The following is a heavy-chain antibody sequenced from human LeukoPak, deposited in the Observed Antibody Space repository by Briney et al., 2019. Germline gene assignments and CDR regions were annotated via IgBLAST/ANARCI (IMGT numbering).Heavy chain of an antibody. J-gene: IGHJ4*02. CDR3: ARDIVGVTRAFGY. D-gene: IGHD1-26*01. CDR2: ISYTGNT. Sequence: PSETLSLTCTVSGGSISSTTYSWGWIRQPPGKGLEWIGNISYTGNTYYNPSLKSRVTLSVDTSKNQFSLKLSSVTTADTAVYYCARDIVGVTRAFGYWGQGTLATVSS. V-gene: IGHV4-39*07. CDR1: GGSISSTTYS.